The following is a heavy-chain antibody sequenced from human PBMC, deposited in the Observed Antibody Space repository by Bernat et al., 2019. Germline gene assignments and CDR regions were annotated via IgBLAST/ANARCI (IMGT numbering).Heavy chain of an antibody. V-gene: IGHV5-10-1*03. CDR2: IDPSDSYT. CDR3: ARQIGCDIWSGYYL. CDR1: GYSFTSYW. J-gene: IGHJ4*02. Sequence: EVQLVQSGAEVKKPGESLRISCKGSGYSFTSYWISWVRQMPGKGLEWMGRIDPSDSYTNYTPSFQGHVTSSADKSVSTAYLQWSSLKASDTAMYYCARQIGCDIWSGYYLWGQGTLVTVSS. D-gene: IGHD3-3*01.